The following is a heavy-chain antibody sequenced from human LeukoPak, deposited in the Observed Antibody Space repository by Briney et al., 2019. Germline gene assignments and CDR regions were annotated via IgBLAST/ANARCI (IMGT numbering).Heavy chain of an antibody. CDR1: GFSFSTYE. D-gene: IGHD4/OR15-4a*01. CDR3: ARDSDVDYGNDGFDI. CDR2: ISASGQTI. J-gene: IGHJ3*02. Sequence: GGSLRLSCAASGFSFSTYEFHWVRHAPGKGLEWVSYISASGQTIYYADSVRGRFTISRDNAKNSLYLQMNSLGAEDTAVYHCARDSDVDYGNDGFDIWGQGTTVTVSS. V-gene: IGHV3-48*03.